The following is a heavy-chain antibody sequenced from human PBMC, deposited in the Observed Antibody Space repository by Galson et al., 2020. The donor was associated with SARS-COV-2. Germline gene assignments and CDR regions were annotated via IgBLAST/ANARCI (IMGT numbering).Heavy chain of an antibody. CDR3: TRPHFYDSSGFPDAFDI. J-gene: IGHJ3*02. CDR1: GFTFRDYA. V-gene: IGHV3-49*04. CDR2: IRSKAYGGTT. D-gene: IGHD3-22*01. Sequence: GSLRLSCTASGFTFRDYAMSWVRQAPGRGLEWVGFIRSKAYGGTTEYAASVKGRFTISRDDSKSIAYLQINSLKTEDTAVYYCTRPHFYDSSGFPDAFDIWGQGTMVTVSS.